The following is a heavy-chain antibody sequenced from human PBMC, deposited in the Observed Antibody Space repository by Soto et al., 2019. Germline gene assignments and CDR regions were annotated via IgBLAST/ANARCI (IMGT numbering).Heavy chain of an antibody. V-gene: IGHV4-30-4*01. CDR2: IFDSGST. CDR3: AREIMPLTNDWYFDL. CDR1: GGSISGGVHS. J-gene: IGHJ2*01. Sequence: QVQLQESGPGLVKPSETLSLTCTVSGGSISGGVHSWSWIRQPPGKGLEGIGHIFDSGSTYYNPSLKGRPAISVDTSKNQFSLRLSSVTAADTAVYYCAREIMPLTNDWYFDLWGRGTLVTVSS. D-gene: IGHD2-8*01.